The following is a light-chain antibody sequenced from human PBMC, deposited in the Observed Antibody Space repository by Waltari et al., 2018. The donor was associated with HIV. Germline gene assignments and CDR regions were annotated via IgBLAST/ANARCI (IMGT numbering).Light chain of an antibody. V-gene: IGLV1-47*01. Sequence: QSVLTQPPSASGTPGQRVTISCSGSSSNTESNYVNRYQQLPGPAPKLLIYRNNQRPSGVPDRFSGSKSGTSASLAISGLRSEDEAEYYCAAWDDSLRGVFGGGTKLTVL. CDR3: AAWDDSLRGV. CDR2: RNN. CDR1: SSNTESNY. J-gene: IGLJ2*01.